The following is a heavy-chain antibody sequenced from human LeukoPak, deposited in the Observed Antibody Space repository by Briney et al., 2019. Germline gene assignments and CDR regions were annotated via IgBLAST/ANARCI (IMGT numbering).Heavy chain of an antibody. D-gene: IGHD3-10*01. J-gene: IGHJ6*02. CDR3: ARESWLGGYYYGMEV. Sequence: GWSLRLSCAASGLTFSSYGMHWVRQAPGKGLEWVAVICYDGSNKYYAASVKGRITISRDNSKNTLYLQMNRLSDDGTAVYYLARESWLGGYYYGMEVWGQGTTFSVSS. CDR2: ICYDGSNK. V-gene: IGHV3-33*01. CDR1: GLTFSSYG.